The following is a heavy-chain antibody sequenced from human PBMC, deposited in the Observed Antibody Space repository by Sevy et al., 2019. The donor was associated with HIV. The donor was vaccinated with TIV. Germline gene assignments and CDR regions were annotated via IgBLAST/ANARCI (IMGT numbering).Heavy chain of an antibody. Sequence: SETLSLTCAVSGGSIDSGGYSWSWIRQPPGKGLEWIGYIFQSRATYYIPSLQSRVSISVDMSKNQFSLNLRSVTAADTAVYYCARGRVGDSSSWYSASDVWGQGTMVTVSS. D-gene: IGHD6-13*01. J-gene: IGHJ3*01. CDR3: ARGRVGDSSSWYSASDV. V-gene: IGHV4-30-2*01. CDR2: IFQSRAT. CDR1: GGSIDSGGYS.